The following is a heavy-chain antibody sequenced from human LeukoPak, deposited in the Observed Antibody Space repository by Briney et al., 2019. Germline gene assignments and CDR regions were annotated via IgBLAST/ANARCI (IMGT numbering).Heavy chain of an antibody. J-gene: IGHJ4*02. Sequence: GASVKVSCKVSGYTLTELSMPWVRQAPGKGLEWVGGFDPEDGETIYAQKFQGRVTMTEDTSTDTAYMELSSLRSEDTAVYYCATDQSSGYYYFDYWGRGTLVTVSS. D-gene: IGHD3-22*01. V-gene: IGHV1-24*01. CDR2: FDPEDGET. CDR1: GYTLTELS. CDR3: ATDQSSGYYYFDY.